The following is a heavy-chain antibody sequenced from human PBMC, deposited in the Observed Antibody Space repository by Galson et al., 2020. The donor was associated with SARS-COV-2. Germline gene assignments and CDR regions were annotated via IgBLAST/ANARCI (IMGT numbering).Heavy chain of an antibody. Sequence: SETLSLTCAVSGYSISSGYYWGWIRQPPGKGLEWIGSIYHSGSTYYNPSLKSRVTISVDTSKNQFSLKLSSVTAADTAVYYCAIRDHTWGNWFDPWGQGTLVTVSS. J-gene: IGHJ5*02. CDR2: IYHSGST. V-gene: IGHV4-38-2*01. CDR1: GYSISSGYY. CDR3: AIRDHTWGNWFDP. D-gene: IGHD1-26*01.